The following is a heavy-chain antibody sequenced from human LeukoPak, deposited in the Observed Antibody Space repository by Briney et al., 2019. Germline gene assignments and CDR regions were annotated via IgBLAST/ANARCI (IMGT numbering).Heavy chain of an antibody. V-gene: IGHV3-7*01. D-gene: IGHD3-22*01. Sequence: GGSLRVSCAASGFTFSRYWMTWVRQAPGKGLEWVANIKEDGSQKFYLDSVKGRFTISRDNAKDSLFLQMNSLRAEDTAVYYCARHYDGTGYSLDYWGQGTLVTVSS. CDR3: ARHYDGTGYSLDY. J-gene: IGHJ4*02. CDR2: IKEDGSQK. CDR1: GFTFSRYW.